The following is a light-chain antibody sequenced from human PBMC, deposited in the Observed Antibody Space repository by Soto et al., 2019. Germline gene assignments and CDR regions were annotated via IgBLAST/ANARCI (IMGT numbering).Light chain of an antibody. CDR3: QQYYSNPWT. CDR2: WAS. V-gene: IGKV4-1*01. CDR1: QSVLYNVNNKNH. Sequence: DIVMTQSPDSLAVSLGERATINCKSSQSVLYNVNNKNHLGWYQQKPGQPPKLLIYWASTREFGVPDRFSGSGSEPDFTLTISSLQAEDLAIYYYQQYYSNPWTFGQGTKVEIK. J-gene: IGKJ1*01.